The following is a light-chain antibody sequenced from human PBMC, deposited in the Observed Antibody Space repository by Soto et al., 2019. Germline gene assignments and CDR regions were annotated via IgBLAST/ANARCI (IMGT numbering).Light chain of an antibody. J-gene: IGKJ1*01. CDR2: GAS. Sequence: ETVLTQSPGTLSLSPGERATLSCRASQTIRSNYLAWYRQTPGQAPRLLIYGASNRATGIADRFSGSGSGTDFTRIISRLETEDFALYYCQQYGSSPWTFGQGTKVEIK. CDR3: QQYGSSPWT. CDR1: QTIRSNY. V-gene: IGKV3-20*01.